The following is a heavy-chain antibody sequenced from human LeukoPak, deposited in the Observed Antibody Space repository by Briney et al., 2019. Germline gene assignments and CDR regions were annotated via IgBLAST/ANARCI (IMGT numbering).Heavy chain of an antibody. Sequence: PSETLSLTCTVSGGSISSYYWSWIRQPPGKGLEWIGYIYYSGSTNYNPSLKSRVTISVDTSKNQFSLKLSSVTAADTAVYYCARMYSSSWPWFDPWGQGTLVTVSS. V-gene: IGHV4-59*08. CDR2: IYYSGST. CDR3: ARMYSSSWPWFDP. D-gene: IGHD6-13*01. CDR1: GGSISSYY. J-gene: IGHJ5*02.